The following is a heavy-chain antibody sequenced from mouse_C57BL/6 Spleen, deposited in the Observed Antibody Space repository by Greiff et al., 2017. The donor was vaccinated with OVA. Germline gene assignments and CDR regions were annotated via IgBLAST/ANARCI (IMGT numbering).Heavy chain of an antibody. CDR1: GYTFTSYW. J-gene: IGHJ4*01. Sequence: VQLQQSGPELVKPGASVKLSCKASGYTFTSYWMHWVKQRPGQGLEWIGEIDPSDSYTNYNQKFKGKSTLTVDKSSSTAYMQLSSLTSEDSAVYYCARWGYGRDYAMDYWGQGTSVTVSS. CDR2: IDPSDSYT. CDR3: ARWGYGRDYAMDY. V-gene: IGHV1-69*01. D-gene: IGHD1-1*01.